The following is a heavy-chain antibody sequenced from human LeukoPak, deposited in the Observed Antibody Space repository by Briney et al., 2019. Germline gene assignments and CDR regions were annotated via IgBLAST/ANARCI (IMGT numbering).Heavy chain of an antibody. Sequence: GASVKVSCKASGYTFTSYYVHWVRQAPGQRLEWMGWINTGNGNTRYSEKFQGRVTITMDTSASTAYMELSSLRSEDTAVYYCARDRVVGLAPFDPWGQGTLVTVSS. CDR1: GYTFTSYY. V-gene: IGHV1-3*04. CDR2: INTGNGNT. J-gene: IGHJ5*02. D-gene: IGHD2-15*01. CDR3: ARDRVVGLAPFDP.